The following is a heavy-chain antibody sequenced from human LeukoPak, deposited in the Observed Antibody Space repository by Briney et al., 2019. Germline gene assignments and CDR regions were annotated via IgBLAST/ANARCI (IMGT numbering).Heavy chain of an antibody. Sequence: SETLSLTCTVSGGSISSYYWSWIRQPPGKGLEWMGYIYYSGSTNYNPSLKSRVTISVDTSKNQFSLKLSCVTAADTAVYYCARGDFWSGYLHDYWGQGTLVTVSS. CDR3: ARGDFWSGYLHDY. J-gene: IGHJ4*02. D-gene: IGHD3-3*01. CDR1: GGSISSYY. CDR2: IYYSGST. V-gene: IGHV4-59*01.